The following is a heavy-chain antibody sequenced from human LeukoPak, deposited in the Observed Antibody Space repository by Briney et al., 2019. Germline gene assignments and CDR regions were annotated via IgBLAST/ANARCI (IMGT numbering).Heavy chain of an antibody. Sequence: GGSLRLSCAASGFTFSNYGMHWVRQVPGKGLEWVAAIWFDGIRKYYADSVKGRLTISRDDSKNTLYLQMNSLRAEDTAVYYCARDLEDSSPFGAFDMWGQGTMVTVSS. V-gene: IGHV3-33*01. D-gene: IGHD3-22*01. CDR3: ARDLEDSSPFGAFDM. J-gene: IGHJ3*02. CDR1: GFTFSNYG. CDR2: IWFDGIRK.